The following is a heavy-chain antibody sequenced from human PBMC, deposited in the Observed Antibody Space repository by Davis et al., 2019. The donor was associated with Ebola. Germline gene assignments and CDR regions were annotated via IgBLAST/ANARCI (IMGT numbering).Heavy chain of an antibody. CDR1: GGSFSGYY. D-gene: IGHD6-6*01. CDR2: INHSGST. Sequence: SETLSLTCAVYGGSFSGYYWSWIRQPPGKGLEWIGEINHSGSTNYNPSLKSRATISVDTSKNQFSLKLSSVTAADTAVYYCARGPSVLNFDYWGQGTLVTVSS. J-gene: IGHJ4*02. V-gene: IGHV4-34*01. CDR3: ARGPSVLNFDY.